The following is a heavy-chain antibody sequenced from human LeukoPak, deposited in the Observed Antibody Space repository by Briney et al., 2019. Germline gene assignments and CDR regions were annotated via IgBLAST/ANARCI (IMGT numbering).Heavy chain of an antibody. CDR2: INHSGST. CDR3: ARGPLRSGYYRPNWFDP. V-gene: IGHV4-34*01. CDR1: GGSFSGYY. D-gene: IGHD3-3*01. Sequence: PSVTLSLTCAVYGGSFSGYYWSWIRQPPGKGLEWIGEINHSGSTNYNPSLKSRVTISVDTSKNQFSLKLSSVTAADTAVYYCARGPLRSGYYRPNWFDPWGQGTLVTVSS. J-gene: IGHJ5*02.